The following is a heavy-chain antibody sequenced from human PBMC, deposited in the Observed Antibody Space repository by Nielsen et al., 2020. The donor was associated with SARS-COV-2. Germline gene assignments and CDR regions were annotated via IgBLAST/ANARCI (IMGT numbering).Heavy chain of an antibody. CDR3: AKPPYDPSGYYYQRHHDAFHL. D-gene: IGHD3-22*01. CDR2: VSRSGGTT. V-gene: IGHV3-23*01. J-gene: IGHJ3*01. CDR1: GFTFSSYA. Sequence: GESLKISCAASGFTFSSYAMNWVRQAPGKGLEWVSTVSRSGGTTYYADSVKGRFTISRDNSKSTLYLQMNSLRAEDSAVYYCAKPPYDPSGYYYQRHHDAFHLWGQGTMVTVSS.